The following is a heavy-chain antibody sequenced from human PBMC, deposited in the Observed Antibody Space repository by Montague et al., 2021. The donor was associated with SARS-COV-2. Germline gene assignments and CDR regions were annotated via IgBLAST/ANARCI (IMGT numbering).Heavy chain of an antibody. CDR1: GGSVSSNSAA. Sequence: YAISGGSVSSNSAAWNWIRQSPSRGLEWLGRTYYRSKWYNDYAVSVKSRITINPDTSKNQFSLQLNSVTPEDTAVYYCASGRMVPYSSSWTTLYYYYGMDVWGQGTTVTVSS. CDR2: TYYRSKWYN. V-gene: IGHV6-1*01. J-gene: IGHJ6*02. D-gene: IGHD6-13*01. CDR3: ASGRMVPYSSSWTTLYYYYGMDV.